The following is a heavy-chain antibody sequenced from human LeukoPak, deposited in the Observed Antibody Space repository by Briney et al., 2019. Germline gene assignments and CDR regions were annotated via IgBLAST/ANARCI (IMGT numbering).Heavy chain of an antibody. D-gene: IGHD4-23*01. CDR3: ARGGPVAELDY. V-gene: IGHV3-21*01. Sequence: PGGSLRLSCAASGFTFSTYSMNWVRQAPGKGLEWVSSISSSSTYIYYADSVKGRFTISRDNAKNSLYLQMNSLRAEDTAVYYCARGGPVAELDYWGQGTLVTVSS. CDR1: GFTFSTYS. CDR2: ISSSSTYI. J-gene: IGHJ4*02.